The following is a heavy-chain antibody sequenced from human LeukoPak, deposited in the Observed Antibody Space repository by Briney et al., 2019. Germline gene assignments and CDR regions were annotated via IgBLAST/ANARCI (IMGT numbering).Heavy chain of an antibody. D-gene: IGHD2-21*02. J-gene: IGHJ6*02. CDR3: GSSTAHYYNYGMDV. CDR1: GFTFSSYS. Sequence: GGSLGLSCAASGFTFSSYSMNWVRQAPGKGLEWISSISSNSNHIYYADSVKGRFTISRDTSKNTLYLQMNSLRAEDTAVYYCGSSTAHYYNYGMDVWGQGATVTVSS. CDR2: ISSNSNHI. V-gene: IGHV3-21*04.